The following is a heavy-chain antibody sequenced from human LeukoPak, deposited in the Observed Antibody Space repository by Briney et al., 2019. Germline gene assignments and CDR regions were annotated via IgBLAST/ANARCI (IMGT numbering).Heavy chain of an antibody. CDR2: IYTSGST. CDR3: ARSRSYDILTGELDTFDY. CDR1: GGSISSYY. Sequence: SETLSLTCTVSGGSISSYYWSWIRQPAGKGLEWIGRIYTSGSTNYNPSLKSRVTMSVDTSKNQFSLKLSSVTAEDTAVYYCARSRSYDILTGELDTFDYWGQGTLVTVSS. V-gene: IGHV4-4*07. J-gene: IGHJ4*02. D-gene: IGHD3-9*01.